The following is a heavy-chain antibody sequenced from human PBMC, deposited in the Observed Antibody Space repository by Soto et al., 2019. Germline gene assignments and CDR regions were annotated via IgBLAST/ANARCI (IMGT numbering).Heavy chain of an antibody. V-gene: IGHV3-66*01. CDR2: IYTDGGT. D-gene: IGHD3-10*01. J-gene: IGHJ5*02. CDR1: GFTFSSYA. Sequence: GSLRLSCAASGFTFSSYAMSWVRQAPGKGLECVSVIYTDGGTYYADSVKGRFTISRDNSKNMLFLQMDSLRAEDTAVYYCARSPNIYNSWFDPWGQGSLVTVSS. CDR3: ARSPNIYNSWFDP.